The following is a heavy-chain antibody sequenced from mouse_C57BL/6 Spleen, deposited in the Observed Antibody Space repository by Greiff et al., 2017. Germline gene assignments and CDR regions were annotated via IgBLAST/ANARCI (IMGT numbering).Heavy chain of an antibody. CDR1: GYSITSGYY. J-gene: IGHJ2*01. V-gene: IGHV3-6*01. CDR2: LSYDGSN. Sequence: EVKLMESGPGLVKPSQSLSLTCSVTGYSITSGYYWNWIRQFPGNKLEWMGYLSYDGSNNYNPSLKNRISITRDTSKNQFFLTLNSVTTEDTATYYCARGVAFDYWGQGTTLTVSS. D-gene: IGHD1-1*02. CDR3: ARGVAFDY.